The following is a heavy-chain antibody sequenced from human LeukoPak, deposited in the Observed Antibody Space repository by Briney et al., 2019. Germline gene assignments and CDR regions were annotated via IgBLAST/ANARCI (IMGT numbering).Heavy chain of an antibody. CDR3: ARRRAAGNWFDP. V-gene: IGHV1-8*01. Sequence: ASVKVSCKASGYTFTSYDINWVRRATGQGLEWMGWMNPNSGNTGYAQKFQGRVTMTRNTSISTAYMELSSLRSEDTAVYYCARRRAAGNWFDPWGQGTLVTVSS. D-gene: IGHD6-13*01. CDR2: MNPNSGNT. CDR1: GYTFTSYD. J-gene: IGHJ5*02.